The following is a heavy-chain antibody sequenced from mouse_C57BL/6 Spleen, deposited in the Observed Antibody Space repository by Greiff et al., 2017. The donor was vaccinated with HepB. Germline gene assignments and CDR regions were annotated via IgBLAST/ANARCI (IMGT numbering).Heavy chain of an antibody. CDR3: TRHGYYGKNYYAMDY. CDR1: GYTFTDYE. CDR2: IDPETGGT. J-gene: IGHJ4*01. V-gene: IGHV1-15*01. D-gene: IGHD2-3*01. Sequence: VKLVESGAELVRPGASVTLSCKASGYTFTDYEMHWVKQTPVHGLEWIGAIDPETGGTAYNQKFKGKAILTADKSSSTAYMELRSLTSEDSAVYYCTRHGYYGKNYYAMDYWGQGTSVTVSS.